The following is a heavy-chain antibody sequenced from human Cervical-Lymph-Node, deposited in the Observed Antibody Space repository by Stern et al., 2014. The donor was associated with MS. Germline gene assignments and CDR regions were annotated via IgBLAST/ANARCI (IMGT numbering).Heavy chain of an antibody. CDR1: GFTFDDYA. J-gene: IGHJ4*02. CDR3: AKSSGSFFVSLDY. Sequence: EVQLVESGGGLVQPGRSLRLSCAASGFTFDDYAMHWVRQAPWKGLEWVAGISWNSVSIGYADSVKGRFTISRDNAKNSLYLQMNSLRTEDTALYYCAKSSGSFFVSLDYWGQGNLVTVSS. D-gene: IGHD1-26*01. CDR2: ISWNSVSI. V-gene: IGHV3-9*01.